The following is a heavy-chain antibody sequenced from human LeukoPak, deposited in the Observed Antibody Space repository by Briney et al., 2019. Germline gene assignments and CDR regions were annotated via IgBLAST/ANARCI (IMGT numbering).Heavy chain of an antibody. J-gene: IGHJ4*02. Sequence: SETLSLTCSVSGGSINNYYWSWIRQPPGKGLEWIAYIYSSGSTTYNPSLKSRVTISVDTSKNQFSLKLNFVTAADTAVYYCAGRTGNPTVYFDSWGQGTLVTVSS. V-gene: IGHV4-59*08. CDR1: GGSINNYY. D-gene: IGHD1-1*01. CDR2: IYSSGST. CDR3: AGRTGNPTVYFDS.